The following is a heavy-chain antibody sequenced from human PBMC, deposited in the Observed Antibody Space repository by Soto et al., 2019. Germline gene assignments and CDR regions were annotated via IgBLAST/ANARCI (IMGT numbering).Heavy chain of an antibody. Sequence: QVQLVQSGAEVKKPGSSVKVSCKASGGTFSSYAISWVRQAPGQGLEWMGGIIPIFGTANYAQKFQGRVTIIAVEATSTAYIELSSLRSEDTAVYYCARGEGSYYDDSSGYYYPLGYWGQGTLVTVSS. J-gene: IGHJ4*02. D-gene: IGHD3-22*01. CDR1: GGTFSSYA. V-gene: IGHV1-69*01. CDR2: IIPIFGTA. CDR3: ARGEGSYYDDSSGYYYPLGY.